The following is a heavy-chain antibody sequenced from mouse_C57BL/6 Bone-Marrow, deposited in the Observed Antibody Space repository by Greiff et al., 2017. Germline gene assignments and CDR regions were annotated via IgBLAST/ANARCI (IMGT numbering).Heavy chain of an antibody. V-gene: IGHV1-54*01. CDR3: ARPVAY. CDR1: GYAFTNYL. Sequence: QVQLQQSGAELVRPGTSVKVSCKASGYAFTNYLIEWVKQRPGQGLEWIGVINPGSGGTNYNEKFKGKATLTADKSSSTAYMQLSSLTSEDSAVYFCARPVAYWGQGTLVTVSA. J-gene: IGHJ3*01. CDR2: INPGSGGT.